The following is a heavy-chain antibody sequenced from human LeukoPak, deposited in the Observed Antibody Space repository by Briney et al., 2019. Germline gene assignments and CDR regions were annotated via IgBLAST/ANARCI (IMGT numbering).Heavy chain of an antibody. CDR1: GGSFSGYY. CDR2: INHSGST. D-gene: IGHD3-10*01. CDR3: ARGLAYYYGSGSYYY. J-gene: IGHJ4*02. Sequence: SETLSLTCADYGGSFSGYYWSWIRQPPGKGLEWIGEINHSGSTNYNPSLKSRVTISVDTSKNQFSLKLSSVTAADTAVYYCARGLAYYYGSGSYYYWGQGTLVTVSS. V-gene: IGHV4-34*01.